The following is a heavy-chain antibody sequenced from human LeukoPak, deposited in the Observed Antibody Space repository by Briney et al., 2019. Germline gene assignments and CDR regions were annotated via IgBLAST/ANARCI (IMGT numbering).Heavy chain of an antibody. CDR1: GYTFTSYY. D-gene: IGHD3-22*01. V-gene: IGHV1-46*01. CDR2: INPSGGST. J-gene: IGHJ6*02. CDR3: AREKHAHYYDSSGYYHYYYYGMDV. Sequence: ASVKVSCKASGYTFTSYYMHWVRQAPGQGLEWMGIINPSGGSTSYAQKFQGRVTMTRDTSTSTVYMELSSLRSEDTAVYHCAREKHAHYYDSSGYYHYYYYGMDVWGQGTTVTVSS.